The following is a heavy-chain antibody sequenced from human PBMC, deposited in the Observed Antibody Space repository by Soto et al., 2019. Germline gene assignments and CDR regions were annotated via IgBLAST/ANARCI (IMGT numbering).Heavy chain of an antibody. CDR3: ASTLQFSSGWSNWFDP. D-gene: IGHD6-19*01. Sequence: PGESLKISCKGSGYSFTSYWIGWVCQMPGKGLEWMGIIYPGDSDTRYSPSFQGQVTISADKSISTAYLQWSSLKASDTAMYYCASTLQFSSGWSNWFDPWGQGTLVTVSS. J-gene: IGHJ5*02. CDR2: IYPGDSDT. V-gene: IGHV5-51*01. CDR1: GYSFTSYW.